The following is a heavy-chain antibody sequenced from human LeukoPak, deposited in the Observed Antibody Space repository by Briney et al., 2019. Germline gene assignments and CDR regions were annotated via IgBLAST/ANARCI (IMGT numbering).Heavy chain of an antibody. D-gene: IGHD7-27*01. J-gene: IGHJ4*02. V-gene: IGHV4-59*01. CDR3: ARVWAYYFDY. Sequence: SETLSPTCTASGGSISRYYWSWIRQPPGKGLEWIGYIYYSGSTNYNPSLKSRVTISVDTSKNQFSLKLSSVTAADTAVYYCARVWAYYFDYWGQGTLVTVSS. CDR2: IYYSGST. CDR1: GGSISRYY.